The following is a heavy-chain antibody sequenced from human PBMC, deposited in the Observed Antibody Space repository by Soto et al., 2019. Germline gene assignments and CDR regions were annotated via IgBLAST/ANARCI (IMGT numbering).Heavy chain of an antibody. V-gene: IGHV1-69*13. CDR1: GGTFSSYA. Sequence: SVKVSCKASGGTFSSYAISWVRQAPGQGLEWMGGIIPIFGTANYAQKFQGRVTITADESTSTAYMELSSLRSEDTAVYYCARDTRSYYYDSSGYLVDVWGQGTTVTVSS. CDR3: ARDTRSYYYDSSGYLVDV. CDR2: IIPIFGTA. J-gene: IGHJ6*02. D-gene: IGHD3-22*01.